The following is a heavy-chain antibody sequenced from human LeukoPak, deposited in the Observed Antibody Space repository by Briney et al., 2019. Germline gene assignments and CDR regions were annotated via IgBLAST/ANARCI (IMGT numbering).Heavy chain of an antibody. CDR1: GFTFSAYS. CDR3: VGPPCLRGGYCSTNS. Sequence: GGSLRLSCAASGFTFSAYSMTWIRQAPGKGLEWLSYISSGSEDTLYADSVKGRFTISRDNAKNSLYPQMNSLTAEDTAVYYCVGPPCLRGGYCSTNSWGQGTLVTVDS. D-gene: IGHD2-2*01. V-gene: IGHV3-11*03. CDR2: ISSGSEDT. J-gene: IGHJ4*02.